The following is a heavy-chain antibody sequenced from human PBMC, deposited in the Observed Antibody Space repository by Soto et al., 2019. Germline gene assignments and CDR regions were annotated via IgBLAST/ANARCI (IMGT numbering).Heavy chain of an antibody. Sequence: QITLKESGPTLVKPTQTLTLTCTFSGFSLSTSGVGVGWIRQPPGKALEWLAIIYWDDEKRYSPSLKTRLTVTKDTSKNLVVLTMTNVDPVDTATYYCAHRAYFESGKQFDYWGQGTLVSVSS. CDR1: GFSLSTSGVG. CDR2: IYWDDEK. D-gene: IGHD3-10*01. J-gene: IGHJ4*02. CDR3: AHRAYFESGKQFDY. V-gene: IGHV2-5*02.